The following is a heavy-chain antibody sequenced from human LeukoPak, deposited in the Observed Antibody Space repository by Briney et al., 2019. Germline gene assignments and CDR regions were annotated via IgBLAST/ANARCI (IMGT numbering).Heavy chain of an antibody. CDR1: GFTFSTYS. J-gene: IGHJ4*02. V-gene: IGHV3-21*06. CDR3: ARDNRDGYGGNSFEY. Sequence: PGGSLRLSCAASGFTFSTYSMNWVRQAPGKGLEWVSSISRTSSYMSYADSVKGRFTISRDNANNLLFLQMHSLRADDTAVYYRARDNRDGYGGNSFEYWGQGTLVTVSS. CDR2: ISRTSSYM. D-gene: IGHD4-23*01.